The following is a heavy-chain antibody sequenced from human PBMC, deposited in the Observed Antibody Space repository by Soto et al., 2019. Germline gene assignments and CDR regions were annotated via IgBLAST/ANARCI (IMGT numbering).Heavy chain of an antibody. J-gene: IGHJ1*01. CDR1: GYPFSNYG. D-gene: IGHD6-13*01. CDR3: ARGGSSWSTEYYQH. V-gene: IGHV1-18*01. Sequence: QVQLVQSGAEVKKPGASVKVSCKASGYPFSNYGISWVRQAPGQGPEWMGWISGYTGNTNYGQTLQGIVTMTTDTSTSTAYMELRSMRYDDTAVYYCARGGSSWSTEYYQHWGQGTLVIVSS. CDR2: ISGYTGNT.